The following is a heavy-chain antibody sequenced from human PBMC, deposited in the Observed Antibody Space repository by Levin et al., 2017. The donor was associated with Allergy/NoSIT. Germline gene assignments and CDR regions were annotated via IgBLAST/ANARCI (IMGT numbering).Heavy chain of an antibody. J-gene: IGHJ4*02. CDR3: AGGGDYEILRLNY. D-gene: IGHD3-9*01. CDR1: GGSISSSSYY. Sequence: SETLSLTCTVSGGSISSSSYYWGWIRQPPGKGLEWIGSIYYSGSTYYNPSLKSRLTISVDTSKNQFSLKLNSGTAADTAVYYCAGGGDYEILRLNYWGQGTLVTVSS. CDR2: IYYSGST. V-gene: IGHV4-39*01.